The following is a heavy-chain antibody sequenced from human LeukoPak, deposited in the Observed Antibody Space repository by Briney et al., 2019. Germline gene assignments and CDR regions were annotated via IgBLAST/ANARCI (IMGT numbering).Heavy chain of an antibody. V-gene: IGHV3-30*18. CDR3: AKDESYYYDSSGSDY. Sequence: PGRSLRLSCAASGFTFSSYGMHWVRQAPGKGLEWVAVISYDGSNKYYADSVKGRFTISRDNSKNTLYLQMNSLRAEDTAVYYYAKDESYYYDSSGSDYWGQGTLVTVSS. J-gene: IGHJ4*02. D-gene: IGHD3-22*01. CDR2: ISYDGSNK. CDR1: GFTFSSYG.